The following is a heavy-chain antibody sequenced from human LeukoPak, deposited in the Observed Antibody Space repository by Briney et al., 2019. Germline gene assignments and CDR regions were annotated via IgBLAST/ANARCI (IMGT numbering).Heavy chain of an antibody. V-gene: IGHV3-21*01. CDR3: ARELVAAALDP. J-gene: IGHJ5*02. CDR1: GFTFSSYS. Sequence: PGGSLRLSCVASGFTFSSYSMNWVRQAPGKEPEWVSSVSGSNNYIYYADSVRGRFTISRDNARNSLYLQMNSLRAEDTAVYYCARELVAAALDPWGQGTLVTVSS. CDR2: VSGSNNYI. D-gene: IGHD6-13*01.